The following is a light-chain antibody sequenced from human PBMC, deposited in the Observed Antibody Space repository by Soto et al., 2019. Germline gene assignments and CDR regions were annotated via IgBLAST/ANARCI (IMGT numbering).Light chain of an antibody. CDR1: QSVSNNY. J-gene: IGKJ1*01. CDR2: GAS. V-gene: IGKV3-20*01. Sequence: EIVLTQSPGTLSLSPWERATLSCRASQSVSNNYLAWYQQKPGQAPRLLIYGASNRATGIPDRFSGSGSGTDVTLTISRLEPEDFAVYYCQQYGSSGTFGQGTKVDIK. CDR3: QQYGSSGT.